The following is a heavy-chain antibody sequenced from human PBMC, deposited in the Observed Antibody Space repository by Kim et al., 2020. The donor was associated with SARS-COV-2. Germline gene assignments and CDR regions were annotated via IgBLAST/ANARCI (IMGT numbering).Heavy chain of an antibody. Sequence: YIPSLKSRLTITKDTSKNQVVLTMTNMDPVDTATYYCAHRPSGFDKPFFDYWGQGTLVTVSS. D-gene: IGHD3-10*01. CDR3: AHRPSGFDKPFFDY. V-gene: IGHV2-5*01. J-gene: IGHJ4*02.